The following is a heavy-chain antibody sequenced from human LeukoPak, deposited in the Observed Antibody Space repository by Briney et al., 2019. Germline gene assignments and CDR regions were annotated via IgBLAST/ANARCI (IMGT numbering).Heavy chain of an antibody. CDR3: ARDPSDYYDSSGYLPTTDY. V-gene: IGHV1-2*02. D-gene: IGHD3-22*01. Sequence: ASVKVSCKASGYTFAGYYMHWVRQAPGQGLEWMGWINPNSGGINYAQKFQGRVTMTRDTSISTAYMELSRLRSDDTAVYYCARDPSDYYDSSGYLPTTDYWGQGTLVTVSS. CDR2: INPNSGGI. J-gene: IGHJ4*02. CDR1: GYTFAGYY.